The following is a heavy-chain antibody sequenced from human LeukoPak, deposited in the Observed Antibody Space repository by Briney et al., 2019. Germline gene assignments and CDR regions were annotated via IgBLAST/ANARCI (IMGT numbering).Heavy chain of an antibody. CDR1: GGSISNYY. Sequence: SETLSLTCSVSGGSISNYYWSWIRQPPGKGLEWIGSMYYSGSTNYNPSLKSRATISENTSKKQFSLKLSSVTAADTAVYYCARAGYDTSGFWYFDLWGRGTLVTVSS. CDR3: ARAGYDTSGFWYFDL. J-gene: IGHJ2*01. CDR2: MYYSGST. D-gene: IGHD3-22*01. V-gene: IGHV4-59*01.